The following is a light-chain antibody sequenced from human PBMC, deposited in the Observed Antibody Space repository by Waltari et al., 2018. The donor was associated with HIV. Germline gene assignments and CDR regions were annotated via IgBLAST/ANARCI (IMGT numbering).Light chain of an antibody. CDR2: GSS. CDR1: QNVDSTF. J-gene: IGKJ1*01. V-gene: IGKV3-20*01. CDR3: QQYTSTPPT. Sequence: EIVLTQSPDTLSLSPGERATLSCRASQNVDSTFLAWYRLKPGQAPRLLIFGSSRRATGIPDRFSGGGSGTDFTLTISRLEPEDSAVYYCQQYTSTPPTFGRGTKVEI.